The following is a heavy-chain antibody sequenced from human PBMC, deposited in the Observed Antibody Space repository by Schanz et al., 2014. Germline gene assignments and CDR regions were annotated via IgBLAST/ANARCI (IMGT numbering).Heavy chain of an antibody. CDR3: ARSTYDFWSAFDY. D-gene: IGHD3-3*01. CDR1: GDSIGTYQ. CDR2: VYHSGVT. V-gene: IGHV4-59*08. Sequence: QVQLQESGPGLVKPSETLSLTCTVSGDSIGTYQWSWIRQPPGKGLEWIGYVYHSGVTTYKSSLRSRVSITVDTKKTHSSLKLTSVPAADTAVYYCARSTYDFWSAFDYWGQGILVAVSS. J-gene: IGHJ4*02.